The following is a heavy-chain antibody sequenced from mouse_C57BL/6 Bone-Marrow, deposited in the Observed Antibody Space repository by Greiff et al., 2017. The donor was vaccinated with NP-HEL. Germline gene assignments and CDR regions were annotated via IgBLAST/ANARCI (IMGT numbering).Heavy chain of an antibody. J-gene: IGHJ3*01. Sequence: VKLMESGPGLVQPSQSLSITCTVSGFSLTSYGVHWVRQSPGKGLEWLGVIWRGGSTDYNAAFMSRLSITKDNSKSQVFFKMNSLQADDTAIYYCAKNSHYYGSPFAYWGQGTLVTVSA. CDR2: IWRGGST. CDR3: AKNSHYYGSPFAY. D-gene: IGHD1-1*01. CDR1: GFSLTSYG. V-gene: IGHV2-5*01.